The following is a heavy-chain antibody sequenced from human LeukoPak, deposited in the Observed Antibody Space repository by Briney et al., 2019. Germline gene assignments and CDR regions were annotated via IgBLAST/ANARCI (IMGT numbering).Heavy chain of an antibody. V-gene: IGHV3-23*01. D-gene: IGHD2-2*01. CDR3: AKPMCSGNTCYRYFDY. J-gene: IGHJ4*02. CDR2: ISASGNTI. CDR1: GFPFSTYA. Sequence: PGGSLRLSCATSGFPFSTYAMSWVRQTPGKGLEWVAGISASGNTIYHADFVKGRFTISRDNSRNMLYLQMNNLRADDTAEYYCAKPMCSGNTCYRYFDYWGRGIPVAVSS.